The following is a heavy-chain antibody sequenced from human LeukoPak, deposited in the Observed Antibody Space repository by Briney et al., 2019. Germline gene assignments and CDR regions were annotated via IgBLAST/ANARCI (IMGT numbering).Heavy chain of an antibody. CDR3: ARDSGYYFDY. CDR1: GGSISSYY. CDR2: INHSGST. Sequence: PSETLSLTCTVSGGSISSYYWSWLRQPPGKGLEWIGEINHSGSTNYNPSLKSRVTISVDTSKNQFSLTLSSVTAADTAVYYCARDSGYYFDYWGQGTLVTVSS. V-gene: IGHV4-34*01. J-gene: IGHJ4*02.